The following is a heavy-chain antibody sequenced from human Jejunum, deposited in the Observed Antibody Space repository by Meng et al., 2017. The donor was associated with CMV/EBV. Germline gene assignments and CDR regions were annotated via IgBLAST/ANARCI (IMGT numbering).Heavy chain of an antibody. CDR3: TRASMPYGMDV. Sequence: CAASEFPFRRFWMNWVRQTPGTGLGGLARINGDGGTTTYADSVRGRFTISRDNANNMLYLQMNSLRAEDTAMYYCTRASMPYGMDVWGQGTTVTVSS. V-gene: IGHV3-74*03. D-gene: IGHD2/OR15-2a*01. CDR1: EFPFRRFW. J-gene: IGHJ6*02. CDR2: INGDGGTT.